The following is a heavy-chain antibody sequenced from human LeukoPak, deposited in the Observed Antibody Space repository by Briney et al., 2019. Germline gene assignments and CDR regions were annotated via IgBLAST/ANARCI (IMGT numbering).Heavy chain of an antibody. CDR1: GGTFSSYA. D-gene: IGHD6-19*01. V-gene: IGHV1-69*05. CDR3: ARGGPVKRDWQWLVRKYYYYYYMDV. Sequence: SVKVSCKAFGGTFSSYAISWVRQAPGQGLEWMGRIIPIFGTANYAQKFQGRVTITTDESTSTAYMELSSLRSEDTAVYYCARGGPVKRDWQWLVRKYYYYYYMDVWGKGTTVTVS. J-gene: IGHJ6*03. CDR2: IIPIFGTA.